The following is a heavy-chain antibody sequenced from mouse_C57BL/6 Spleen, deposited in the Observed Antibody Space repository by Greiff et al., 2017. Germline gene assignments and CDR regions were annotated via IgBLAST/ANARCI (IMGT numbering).Heavy chain of an antibody. CDR1: GYTFTSYW. V-gene: IGHV1-52*01. Sequence: QVQLQQPGAELVRPGSSVKLSCKASGYTFTSYWMHWVKQRPIQGLEWIGNIDPSDSETHYNQKFKDKATLTVDKSSSTAYMQLSSLTSEDSAVYYCARGYFPQLGEADYFDYWGQGTTLTVSS. J-gene: IGHJ2*01. CDR2: IDPSDSET. CDR3: ARGYFPQLGEADYFDY. D-gene: IGHD4-1*02.